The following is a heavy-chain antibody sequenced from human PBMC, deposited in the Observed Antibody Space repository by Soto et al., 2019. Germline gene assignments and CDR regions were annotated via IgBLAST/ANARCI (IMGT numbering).Heavy chain of an antibody. Sequence: QVQLVQSGDEVKKPGASVKVSCKASGYIFVNYGIAWVRQAPGQALEWMGWISPYNGNTHYATKVQGRLTMTTDTSTSTAYTDLGSLTSDDTAVYYCAMVDNYVTPTPQDVWGQGTTVTVSS. J-gene: IGHJ6*02. CDR3: AMVDNYVTPTPQDV. D-gene: IGHD3-16*01. CDR2: ISPYNGNT. CDR1: GYIFVNYG. V-gene: IGHV1-18*01.